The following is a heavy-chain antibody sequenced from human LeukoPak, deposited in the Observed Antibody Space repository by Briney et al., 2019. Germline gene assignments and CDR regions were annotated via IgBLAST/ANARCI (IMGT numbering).Heavy chain of an antibody. J-gene: IGHJ4*02. CDR1: GGSISSSSYY. D-gene: IGHD3-10*01. CDR2: IYYSGST. V-gene: IGHV4-39*07. CDR3: ARVLGYYGSGRYFDY. Sequence: PSETLSLTCTVSGGSISSSSYYWGWIRQPPGKGLEWIGSIYYSGSTYYNPSLKSRVTISVDTSKNQFSLKLSSVTAADTAVYYCARVLGYYGSGRYFDYWGQGTLVTVSS.